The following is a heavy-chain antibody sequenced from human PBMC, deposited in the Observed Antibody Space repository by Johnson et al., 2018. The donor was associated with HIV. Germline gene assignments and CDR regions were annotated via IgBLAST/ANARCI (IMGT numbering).Heavy chain of an antibody. CDR1: GFTFSDYY. V-gene: IGHV3-11*06. J-gene: IGHJ3*02. D-gene: IGHD1-26*01. Sequence: QVQLVESGGGLVKPGGSLRLSCAASGFTFSDYYMSWIHQAPGKGLEWVSGINWNGGSTSYADSVNGRFTISRDNAKNSLYLQMNSLRAGDTAVYYCARDQATGAFDIWGQGTMVTVSS. CDR2: INWNGGST. CDR3: ARDQATGAFDI.